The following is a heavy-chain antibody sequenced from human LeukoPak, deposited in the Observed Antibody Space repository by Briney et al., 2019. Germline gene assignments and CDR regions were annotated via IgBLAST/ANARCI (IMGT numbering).Heavy chain of an antibody. D-gene: IGHD4-17*01. CDR2: INHSGST. Sequence: SETLSLTCAVYGGSFSGYYWSWIRQPPGKGLEWIGEINHSGSTNYNPSLKSRVTISVDTSKNQFSLKLSSVTAADTAGYYCARDYGDYESWFDPWGQGTLVTVSS. V-gene: IGHV4-34*01. CDR1: GGSFSGYY. J-gene: IGHJ5*02. CDR3: ARDYGDYESWFDP.